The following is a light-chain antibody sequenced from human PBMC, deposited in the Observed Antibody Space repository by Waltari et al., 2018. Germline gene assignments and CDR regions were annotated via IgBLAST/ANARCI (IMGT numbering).Light chain of an antibody. CDR2: KAS. CDR3: QQYNSYSLLS. CDR1: QSISKW. J-gene: IGKJ4*01. V-gene: IGKV1-5*03. Sequence: DIQMTQSPSTLSASVGDRVIFSCRASQSISKWLAWYQQKPGKAPKLLLYKASTLESGVPSRFSGSGSGTEFTLTISSLQTEDFATYYCQQYNSYSLLSFGGGTKVEIK.